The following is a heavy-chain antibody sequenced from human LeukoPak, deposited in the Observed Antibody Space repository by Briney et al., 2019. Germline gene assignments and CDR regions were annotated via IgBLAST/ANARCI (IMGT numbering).Heavy chain of an antibody. CDR2: IKSKTDGGTT. J-gene: IGHJ4*02. Sequence: PGGSLRLSCAASGFTFSNAWMSWVRQAPGKGLEWVGRIKSKTDGGTTDYAAPVKGRFTISRDDSNTTLYLHMNSLKTADTAVYYCTPDSSGWLFDYWGQGTLVSV. V-gene: IGHV3-15*01. D-gene: IGHD6-19*01. CDR3: TPDSSGWLFDY. CDR1: GFTFSNAW.